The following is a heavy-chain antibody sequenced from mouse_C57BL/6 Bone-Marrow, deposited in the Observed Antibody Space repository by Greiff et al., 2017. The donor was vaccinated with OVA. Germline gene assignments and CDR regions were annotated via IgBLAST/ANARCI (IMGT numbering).Heavy chain of an antibody. V-gene: IGHV2-2*01. CDR3: ARKGWLLPYWYFDV. J-gene: IGHJ1*03. Sequence: VKLMESGPGLVQPSQSLSITCTVSGFSLTSYGVPWVRQSPGKGLEWLGVIWSGGSTDYNAAFISRLSISKENTKSQVFFKMNSLQADDTAIYYCARKGWLLPYWYFDVWGTGTTVTVSS. D-gene: IGHD2-3*01. CDR1: GFSLTSYG. CDR2: IWSGGST.